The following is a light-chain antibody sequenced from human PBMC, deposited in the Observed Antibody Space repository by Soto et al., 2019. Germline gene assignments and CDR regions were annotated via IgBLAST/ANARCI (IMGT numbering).Light chain of an antibody. CDR3: QQFGSSPWT. CDR1: QSVSSSY. V-gene: IGKV3-20*01. Sequence: EIVLTQSPGTPSLSPEERATLSCRASQSVSSSYLAWYQQKPGQAPRLLIYGASSRATGIPDRFSGSGSGTDFTLTISRLEPEDFAVYYCQQFGSSPWTFGQGTKVEIK. CDR2: GAS. J-gene: IGKJ1*01.